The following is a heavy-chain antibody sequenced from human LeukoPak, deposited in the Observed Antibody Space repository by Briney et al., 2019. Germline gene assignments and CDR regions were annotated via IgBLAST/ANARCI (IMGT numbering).Heavy chain of an antibody. CDR3: AKDIRGYCSGGSCYSGDFDY. V-gene: IGHV3-9*01. CDR2: ISWNSGSI. Sequence: GGSLRLSCAASGFTFDDYAMHWVRQAPGKGLEWVSGISWNSGSIGYADSVKGRFTISRDYAKNSLYLQMNSLRAEDTALYYCAKDIRGYCSGGSCYSGDFDYWGQGTLVTVSS. CDR1: GFTFDDYA. D-gene: IGHD2-15*01. J-gene: IGHJ4*02.